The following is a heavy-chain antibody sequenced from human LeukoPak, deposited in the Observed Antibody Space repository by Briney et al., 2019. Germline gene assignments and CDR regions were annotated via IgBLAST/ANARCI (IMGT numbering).Heavy chain of an antibody. J-gene: IGHJ4*02. Sequence: ASVKVSCKTSGYTFSGYYLHWVRQAPGQGLEWMGWINPTSGGTKYAQKFQGRVSMTRDTSINAAYMDLTNLRSDDTAIFYCARVKKLMPEFEFWGQGTLVTVSS. D-gene: IGHD2-2*01. CDR3: ARVKKLMPEFEF. CDR2: INPTSGGT. V-gene: IGHV1-2*02. CDR1: GYTFSGYY.